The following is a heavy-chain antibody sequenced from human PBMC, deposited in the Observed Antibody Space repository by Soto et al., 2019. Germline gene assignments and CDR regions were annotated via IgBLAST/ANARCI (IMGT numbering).Heavy chain of an antibody. Sequence: SETLSLTCTVSGGSVSSYYWSWIRQPPGKGLEWIGYIFYSGSTKSNPSLKSRVTMSVDMSKNQFSLRLTSVTAADTAVYYCARVFPSYCGGDCSYFDSWGQGTLVTVSS. D-gene: IGHD2-21*02. CDR2: IFYSGST. V-gene: IGHV4-59*02. CDR3: ARVFPSYCGGDCSYFDS. J-gene: IGHJ4*02. CDR1: GGSVSSYY.